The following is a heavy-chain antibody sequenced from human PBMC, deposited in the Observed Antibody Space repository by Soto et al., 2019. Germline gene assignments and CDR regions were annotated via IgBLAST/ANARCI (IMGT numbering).Heavy chain of an antibody. V-gene: IGHV1-69*06. Sequence: QVQLVQSGAEVKKPGSSVKVSCKASGGTFSSYAISWVRQAPGQGLEWMGGIIPIFGTANYAQKFQGRVTITADKSTSTAYMELSSLRSEDTAVYYCARRIAAAGTFYYYGMDVWSQGTTVTVSS. CDR1: GGTFSSYA. D-gene: IGHD6-13*01. CDR3: ARRIAAAGTFYYYGMDV. J-gene: IGHJ6*02. CDR2: IIPIFGTA.